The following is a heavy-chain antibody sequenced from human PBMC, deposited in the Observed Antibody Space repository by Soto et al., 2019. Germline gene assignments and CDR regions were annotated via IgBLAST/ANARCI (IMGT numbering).Heavy chain of an antibody. Sequence: ASVKVSCKASGYTFTNYAMHWVRQAPGQRLEWMGCINAGNGNTKDSQNFQGRVTITRDTSASTAYMELSSLRSEDTAVYYCARVYCSTTTCYGYYATDVWGQGTTVTVSS. V-gene: IGHV1-3*01. D-gene: IGHD2-2*01. CDR3: ARVYCSTTTCYGYYATDV. CDR1: GYTFTNYA. CDR2: INAGNGNT. J-gene: IGHJ6*02.